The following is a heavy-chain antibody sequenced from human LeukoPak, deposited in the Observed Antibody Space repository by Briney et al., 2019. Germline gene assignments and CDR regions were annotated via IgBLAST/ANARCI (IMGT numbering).Heavy chain of an antibody. D-gene: IGHD6-13*01. J-gene: IGHJ1*01. CDR2: INPNSGGT. CDR3: ARGEYGIAAAGTPYFQH. CDR1: GYTFTGYC. V-gene: IGHV1-2*06. Sequence: ASVKVSCKASGYTFTGYCMHWVRQAPGQGLEWMGRINPNSGGTNYAQKFQGGVTMTRDTSISTAYMELSRLRSDDTAVYYCARGEYGIAAAGTPYFQHWGQGTLVTVSS.